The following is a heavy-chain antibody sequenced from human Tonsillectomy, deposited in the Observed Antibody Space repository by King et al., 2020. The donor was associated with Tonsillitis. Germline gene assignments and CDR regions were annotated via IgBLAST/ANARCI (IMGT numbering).Heavy chain of an antibody. CDR1: GGSISSYY. V-gene: IGHV4-59*01. CDR3: ARGFDYFDI. Sequence: QLQESGPGLVKPSETLSLTCTVSGGSISSYYCSWIRQPPGKGLEWIGYIYYSGSTNYNPSLKRRVTISVGTSKNQFSLKLSSVTAADTAVYYCARGFDYFDIWGQGTMVTVSS. J-gene: IGHJ3*02. D-gene: IGHD3-10*01. CDR2: IYYSGST.